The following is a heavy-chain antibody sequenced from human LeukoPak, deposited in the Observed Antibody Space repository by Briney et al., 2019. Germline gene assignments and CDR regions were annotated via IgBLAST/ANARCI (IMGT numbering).Heavy chain of an antibody. D-gene: IGHD1-1*01. Sequence: SQTLSLTCAISGDSVSSSSATWSWSRRSPSRGLECLGRTYYRSKWYNDYAVSVRSRITINPDTSKNQFSLHLNSVTPEDTAVYYCARGWNYIDSWGQGTLVTVSS. CDR1: GDSVSSSSAT. J-gene: IGHJ4*02. CDR2: TYYRSKWYN. V-gene: IGHV6-1*01. CDR3: ARGWNYIDS.